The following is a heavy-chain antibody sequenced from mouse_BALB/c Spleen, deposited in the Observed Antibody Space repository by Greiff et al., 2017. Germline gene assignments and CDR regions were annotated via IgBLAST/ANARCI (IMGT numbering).Heavy chain of an antibody. V-gene: IGHV5-9-4*01. CDR3: AREDYDYDGAWFAY. J-gene: IGHJ3*01. CDR1: GFTFSSYA. Sequence: EVKLVESGGGLVKPGGSLKLSCAASGFTFSSYAMSWVRQSPEKRLEWVAEISSGGSYTYYPDTVTGRFTISRDNAKNTLYLEMSSLRSEDTAMYYCAREDYDYDGAWFAYWGQGTLVTVSA. D-gene: IGHD2-4*01. CDR2: ISSGGSYT.